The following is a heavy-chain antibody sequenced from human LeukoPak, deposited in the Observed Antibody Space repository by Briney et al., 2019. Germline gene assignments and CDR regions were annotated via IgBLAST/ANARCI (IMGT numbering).Heavy chain of an antibody. J-gene: IGHJ4*02. D-gene: IGHD3-10*01. Sequence: GGSLRLSCAVSGFTFSNTWMNWVRQAPGKGLEWVGRINAKAHGETTEYSAPVKGRFTISRDDSKNTLYLQMHSLKTEDTAVYYCTTDFFIMIRGGEVYFDYWGQGTLVTVSS. CDR2: INAKAHGETT. V-gene: IGHV3-15*01. CDR1: GFTFSNTW. CDR3: TTDFFIMIRGGEVYFDY.